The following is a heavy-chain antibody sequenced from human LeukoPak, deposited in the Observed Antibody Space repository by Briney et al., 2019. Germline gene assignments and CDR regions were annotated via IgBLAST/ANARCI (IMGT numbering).Heavy chain of an antibody. CDR1: GGTFSSSA. Sequence: GASVKVSCKASGGTFSSSAISWVRQAPGQGLEWMGGIIPIFGTANYAQKFQGRVTITADESTSTAYMELSSLRSEDTAVYYCARDEGYSSSSGFDPWGQGTLVTVSS. D-gene: IGHD6-13*01. V-gene: IGHV1-69*13. J-gene: IGHJ5*02. CDR2: IIPIFGTA. CDR3: ARDEGYSSSSGFDP.